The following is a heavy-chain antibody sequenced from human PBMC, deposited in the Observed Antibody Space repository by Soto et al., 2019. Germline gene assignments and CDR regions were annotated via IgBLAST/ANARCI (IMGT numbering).Heavy chain of an antibody. CDR3: AKSVYSSSWYFDY. Sequence: QVQLVESGGVVVQPGRSLRLSCAASGFTFSSYGMHWVRQAPGKGLEWVAVISYDGSNKYYADSVKGRFTISRDNSKNTLYLQMNSLRAEDTAVYYCAKSVYSSSWYFDYWGQGTLVTVSS. D-gene: IGHD6-13*01. J-gene: IGHJ4*02. CDR2: ISYDGSNK. CDR1: GFTFSSYG. V-gene: IGHV3-30*18.